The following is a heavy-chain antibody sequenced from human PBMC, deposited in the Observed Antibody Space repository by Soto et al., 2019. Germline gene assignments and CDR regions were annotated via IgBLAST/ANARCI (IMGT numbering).Heavy chain of an antibody. V-gene: IGHV1-18*01. CDR2: ISAYNGNT. D-gene: IGHD2-15*01. CDR1: GYTFTSYD. J-gene: IGHJ1*01. CDR3: ARDPDAATKH. Sequence: ASVNVSCKASGYTFTSYDISWARQAPGQGLEWMGWISAYNGNTNYAQKLQGRVTMTTDTSTSTAYMELRSLRSDDTAVYYCARDPDAATKHCGQGTMVTVYS.